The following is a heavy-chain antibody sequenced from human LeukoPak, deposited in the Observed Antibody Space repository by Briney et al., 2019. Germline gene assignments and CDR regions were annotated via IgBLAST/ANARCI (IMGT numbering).Heavy chain of an antibody. CDR1: GFTFDNYA. CDR3: ARAHSSGMPPDY. J-gene: IGHJ4*02. D-gene: IGHD3-10*01. Sequence: PGRSLRLSCAASGFTFDNYAMHWVRQVPGKGLEWVSTISWNSGNIGYAESVKGRFTISRDNAKSSLYLQMNSLRADDMALYYCARAHSSGMPPDYWGQGTLVTVSS. CDR2: ISWNSGNI. V-gene: IGHV3-9*03.